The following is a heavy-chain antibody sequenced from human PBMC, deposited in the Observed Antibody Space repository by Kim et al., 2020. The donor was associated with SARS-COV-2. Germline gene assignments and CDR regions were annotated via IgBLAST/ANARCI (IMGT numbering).Heavy chain of an antibody. CDR2: IIGSGTTI. CDR3: ARGPNYSPFDY. V-gene: IGHV3-48*03. D-gene: IGHD4-4*01. Sequence: GGSLRLSCAASGFTFSSYEMNWVHQAPGKGLEWVSYIIGSGTTIYSADSVRGRFTISRDNDKNSLYLQMNSLRAEDTAVYYCARGPNYSPFDYWGQGTLVTVSS. CDR1: GFTFSSYE. J-gene: IGHJ4*02.